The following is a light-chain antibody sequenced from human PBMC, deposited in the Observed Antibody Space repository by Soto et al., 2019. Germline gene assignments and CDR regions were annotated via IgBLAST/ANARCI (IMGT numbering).Light chain of an antibody. Sequence: EIVLTQSPVTLSLSPGERATLSCRASQNVGSFLAWYQQKPGQAPRLLIYDTSKRATGIPARFSGSGSGTDFTLTISRLEPEDFAVYYCQQYDTSPRTFGQGTKVDIK. CDR3: QQYDTSPRT. J-gene: IGKJ1*01. CDR1: QNVGSF. CDR2: DTS. V-gene: IGKV3-11*01.